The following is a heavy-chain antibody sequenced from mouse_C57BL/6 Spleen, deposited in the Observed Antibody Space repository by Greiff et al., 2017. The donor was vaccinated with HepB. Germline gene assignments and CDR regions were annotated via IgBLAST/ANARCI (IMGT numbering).Heavy chain of an antibody. Sequence: EVKLQESVAELVRPGASVKLSCTASGFNIKNTYMHWVKQRPEQGLEWIGRIDPANGNTKYAPKFQGKATITADTSSNTAYLQLSSLTSEDTAIYYCARTVVENYYAMDYWGQGTSVTVSS. CDR2: IDPANGNT. D-gene: IGHD1-1*01. J-gene: IGHJ4*01. CDR3: ARTVVENYYAMDY. CDR1: GFNIKNTY. V-gene: IGHV14-3*01.